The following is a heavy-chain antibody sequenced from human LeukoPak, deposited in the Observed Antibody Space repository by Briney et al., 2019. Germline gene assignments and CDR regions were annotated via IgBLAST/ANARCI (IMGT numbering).Heavy chain of an antibody. CDR2: ISAYNGNT. CDR3: ARSTLGEDIVVVPAAADY. V-gene: IGHV1-18*01. Sequence: ASVKVSCKASGYTFTSYGISWVRQAPGQGLEWMGWISAYNGNTNYAQKLQGRVTMTTDTSTSTAYMELRSLRSDDTAVYYCARSTLGEDIVVVPAAADYWGQGTLVTVSS. D-gene: IGHD2-2*01. J-gene: IGHJ4*02. CDR1: GYTFTSYG.